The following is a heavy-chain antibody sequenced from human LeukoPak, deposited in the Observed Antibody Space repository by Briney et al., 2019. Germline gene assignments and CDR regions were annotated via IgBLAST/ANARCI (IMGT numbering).Heavy chain of an antibody. V-gene: IGHV4-34*01. CDR2: IYYSGST. CDR3: ARPSDSSAVEV. Sequence: SETLSLTCAVYGGSFSGYYWSWIRQPPGKGLEWIGSIYYSGSTYYNPSLKSRVTISVDTSKNQFSLKLSSVTAADTAVYYCARPSDSSAVEVWGQGTLVTVSS. D-gene: IGHD6-19*01. J-gene: IGHJ4*02. CDR1: GGSFSGYY.